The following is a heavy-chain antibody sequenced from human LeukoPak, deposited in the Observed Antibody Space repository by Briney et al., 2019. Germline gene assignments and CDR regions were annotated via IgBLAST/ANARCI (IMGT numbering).Heavy chain of an antibody. CDR2: IYYSGST. Sequence: PSETLSLTCTVSGGSISSCGYYWSWIRQHPGKGLEWIGYIYYSGSTYYNPSLKSRVTISVDTSRNQFSLKLSSVTAADTAVYYCARANFIKYSSGWTFDYWGQGTLVTVSS. D-gene: IGHD6-19*01. J-gene: IGHJ4*02. CDR3: ARANFIKYSSGWTFDY. V-gene: IGHV4-31*03. CDR1: GGSISSCGYY.